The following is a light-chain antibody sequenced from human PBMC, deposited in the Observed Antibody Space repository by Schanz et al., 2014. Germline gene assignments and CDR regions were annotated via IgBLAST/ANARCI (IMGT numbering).Light chain of an antibody. CDR2: GAS. V-gene: IGKV3-11*01. J-gene: IGKJ2*01. Sequence: EIVLTQSPATLSLSPGERAALSCRASQSINNYLAWYRQKPGQAPRLLIYGASTRAAGIPDRFSGSGSVTDFTLTISRVEPEDFATYYCQQSYSTPYTFGQGTKLEIK. CDR3: QQSYSTPYT. CDR1: QSINNY.